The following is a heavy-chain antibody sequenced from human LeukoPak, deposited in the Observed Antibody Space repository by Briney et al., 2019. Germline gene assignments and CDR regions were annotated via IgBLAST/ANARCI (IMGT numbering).Heavy chain of an antibody. Sequence: PGGSLRLSCAASGFIFSNYYMTWVRQAPGKGLEWVSVIYSGGSIYYADSVKGRFTIFRDNSKNTVYLQMNSLKPEDTAVHYCARGWVVATGAFDIWGQGTMVTVSS. CDR2: IYSGGSI. CDR3: ARGWVVATGAFDI. D-gene: IGHD2-15*01. J-gene: IGHJ3*02. CDR1: GFIFSNYY. V-gene: IGHV3-53*01.